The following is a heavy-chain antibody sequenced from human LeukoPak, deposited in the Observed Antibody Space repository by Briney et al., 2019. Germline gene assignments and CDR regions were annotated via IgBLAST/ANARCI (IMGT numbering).Heavy chain of an antibody. J-gene: IGHJ4*02. Sequence: SETLSLTCAVYGGSFSGYYWSWIRQPPGKGLEWIGEVNHSGSTNYNPSLKSRVTISVDTSKNQFSLKLSSVTAADTAVYYCARGGGYCSGGSCYGDYWGQGTLVTVSS. V-gene: IGHV4-34*01. CDR1: GGSFSGYY. D-gene: IGHD2-15*01. CDR3: ARGGGYCSGGSCYGDY. CDR2: VNHSGST.